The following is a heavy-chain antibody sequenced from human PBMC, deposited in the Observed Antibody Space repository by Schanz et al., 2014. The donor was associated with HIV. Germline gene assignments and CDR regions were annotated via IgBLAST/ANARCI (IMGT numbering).Heavy chain of an antibody. D-gene: IGHD6-13*01. Sequence: EQLVESGGGLVQPGGSLRLSCAASGFTFRNFGMHWVRQAPGKGLEWVAVIWYDGTNIDYADSVKGRFTVSRDNSKNMLYLQMNSLRAEDTAVYYCAREYYSRNWNWFDPWGQGTLVTVSS. J-gene: IGHJ5*02. V-gene: IGHV3-33*08. CDR2: IWYDGTNI. CDR3: AREYYSRNWNWFDP. CDR1: GFTFRNFG.